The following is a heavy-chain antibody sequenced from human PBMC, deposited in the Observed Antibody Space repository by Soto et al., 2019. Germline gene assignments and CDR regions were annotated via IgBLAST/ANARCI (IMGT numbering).Heavy chain of an antibody. CDR1: GFTFEDYN. Sequence: GGSLRLSCAASGFTFEDYNMHWVRQPPGKGLEWVSLIDWAGGTTKYRDSVKGRFTISRDNSEYSLYLQMNSLKTEDTALYYCAKAHSHRSAFYYFENWGPGTLVTVSS. CDR2: IDWAGGTT. V-gene: IGHV3-43*01. CDR3: AKAHSHRSAFYYFEN. D-gene: IGHD1-26*01. J-gene: IGHJ4*02.